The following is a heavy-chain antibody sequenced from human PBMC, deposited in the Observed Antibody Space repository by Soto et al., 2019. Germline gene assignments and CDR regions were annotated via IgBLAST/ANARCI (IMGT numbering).Heavy chain of an antibody. CDR3: ARAKGGEFLKGSGMDV. CDR2: IYHNGET. Sequence: QMQLQESGPGLVKPSETLSLICSVSGDSITAYYLSWLRQSPGKELEWIGYIYHNGETNYNPSLKSRVTISADTSKTQFSLRLSSVTAADTGVYYCARAKGGEFLKGSGMDVWGQGTTVIVSS. CDR1: GDSITAYY. D-gene: IGHD3-10*01. V-gene: IGHV4-59*01. J-gene: IGHJ6*02.